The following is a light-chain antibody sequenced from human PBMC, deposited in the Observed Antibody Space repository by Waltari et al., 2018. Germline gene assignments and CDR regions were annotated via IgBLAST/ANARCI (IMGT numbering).Light chain of an antibody. CDR1: SGDVGMFNF. Sequence: QSALTQPASVSGSPGQSITISCSGSSGDVGMFNFVSWSQQHPGKAPPPIIYHVDDRPSGVSYRFSASKSGQTASLTISGLQPEDEADYYCCSYTSSSTRSVFGTGTKVTVL. CDR3: CSYTSSSTRSV. J-gene: IGLJ1*01. V-gene: IGLV2-14*02. CDR2: HVD.